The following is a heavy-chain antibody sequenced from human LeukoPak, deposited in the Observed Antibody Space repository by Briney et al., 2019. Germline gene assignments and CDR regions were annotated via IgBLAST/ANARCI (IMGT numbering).Heavy chain of an antibody. CDR3: ARYCSGGSCYLKIPGAFDI. Sequence: SGTLSLTCTVSGGSISSYYWSWIRQPAGKGLEWIGRIYTSGSTNYNPSLKSRVTMSVDTSKNQFSLKLSSVTAADTAVYYCARYCSGGSCYLKIPGAFDIWGQGTMVTVSS. CDR2: IYTSGST. D-gene: IGHD2-15*01. J-gene: IGHJ3*02. CDR1: GGSISSYY. V-gene: IGHV4-4*07.